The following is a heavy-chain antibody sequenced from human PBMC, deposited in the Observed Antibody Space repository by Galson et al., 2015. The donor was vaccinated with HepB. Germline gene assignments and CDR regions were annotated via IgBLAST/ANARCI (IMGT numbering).Heavy chain of an antibody. J-gene: IGHJ4*02. CDR1: GYTFTSYG. Sequence: SVKVSCKASGYTFTSYGISWVRQAPGQGLEWMGWISAYNGNTNYAQKLQGRVTMTTDTSTGTAYMELRSLRSDDTAVYYCAREMGYCSSTSCYHYFDYWGQGTLVTVSS. CDR2: ISAYNGNT. D-gene: IGHD2-2*01. CDR3: AREMGYCSSTSCYHYFDY. V-gene: IGHV1-18*01.